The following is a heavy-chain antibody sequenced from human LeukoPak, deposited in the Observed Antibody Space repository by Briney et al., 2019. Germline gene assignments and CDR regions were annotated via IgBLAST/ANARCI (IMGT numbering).Heavy chain of an antibody. CDR2: INHSGST. V-gene: IGHV4-34*01. CDR1: GGSFSGYY. J-gene: IGHJ4*02. CDR3: VCGGGSLDS. D-gene: IGHD2-21*01. Sequence: SETLSLTCAVYGGSFSGYYWSWIRQPPGKGLEWIGEINHSGSTNYNPSLKSRVTISVDTSKNQFSLQLNSVTPEDTAVYYCVCGGGSLDSWGQGTLVTVSS.